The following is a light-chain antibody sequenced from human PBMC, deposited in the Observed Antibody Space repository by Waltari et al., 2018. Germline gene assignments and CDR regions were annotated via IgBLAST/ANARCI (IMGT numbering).Light chain of an antibody. CDR1: ESVSRA. V-gene: IGKV3-20*01. CDR3: QHYLRLPVT. J-gene: IGKJ1*01. Sequence: EIVLTQSTGTLSLSVGERATVSCRASESVSRALAWYQQKPGQAPRLLLYGASTRATGIPDRFSGSGSGTDFSLTISRLEPDDFAVYDCQHYLRLPVTFGQGTTVEI. CDR2: GAS.